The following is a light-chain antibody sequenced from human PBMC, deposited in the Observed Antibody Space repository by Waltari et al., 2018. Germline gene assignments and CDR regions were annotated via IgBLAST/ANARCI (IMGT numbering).Light chain of an antibody. CDR1: SRDVGGYNY. CDR2: DVT. V-gene: IGLV2-14*03. J-gene: IGLJ2*01. CDR3: SSYTSSSTVV. Sequence: QSALTQPPSVSGSPGQSITISCPGTSRDVGGYNYVSWYQQHPGKAPKLMIYDVTNRPSGVSNRFSGSKSGNTASLTISGLQAEDEADYFCSSYTSSSTVVFGGGTKLTVL.